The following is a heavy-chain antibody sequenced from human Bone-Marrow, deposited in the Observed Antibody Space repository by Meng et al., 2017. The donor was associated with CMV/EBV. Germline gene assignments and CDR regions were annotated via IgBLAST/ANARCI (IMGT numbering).Heavy chain of an antibody. CDR3: ARAAKSIAARPSYYYGMDV. CDR1: GGTFSSYT. CDR2: IIPILGIA. V-gene: IGHV1-69*02. Sequence: SVKVSCKASGGTFSSYTISWVRQAPGQGLEWMGRIIPILGIANYAQKFQGRVTITADKSTSTAYMELSSLRSEDTAVYYCARAAKSIAARPSYYYGMDVWGQGPTVTVYS. J-gene: IGHJ6*02. D-gene: IGHD6-6*01.